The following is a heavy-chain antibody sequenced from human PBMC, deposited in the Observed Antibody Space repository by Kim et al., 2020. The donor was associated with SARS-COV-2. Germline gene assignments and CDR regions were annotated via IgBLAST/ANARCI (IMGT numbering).Heavy chain of an antibody. Sequence: VKGRFTTSRDNSRNTVYLHMGSLRADDTAIYYCAKIPRIEAAGNTYYFDFWGQGTLVTVSS. V-gene: IGHV3-23*01. CDR3: AKIPRIEAAGNTYYFDF. D-gene: IGHD6-13*01. J-gene: IGHJ4*02.